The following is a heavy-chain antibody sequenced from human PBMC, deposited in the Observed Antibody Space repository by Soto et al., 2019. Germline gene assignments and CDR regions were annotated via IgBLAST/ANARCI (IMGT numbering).Heavy chain of an antibody. CDR1: GYTFTSYA. V-gene: IGHV1-3*01. Sequence: QVQLLQSGAEVKKPGPSVKVSCKASGYTFTSYAMHWVRHAPGQRLEWMGWINDGNGNTKYSQKFQGRVTITRDTSASTAYMELSSLRSEDTAVYYCARSPGYSYGDYWGQGTLVTVSS. CDR3: ARSPGYSYGDY. J-gene: IGHJ4*02. CDR2: INDGNGNT. D-gene: IGHD5-18*01.